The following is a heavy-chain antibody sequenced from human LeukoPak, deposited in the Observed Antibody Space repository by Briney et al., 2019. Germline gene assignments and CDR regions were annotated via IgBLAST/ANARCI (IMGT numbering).Heavy chain of an antibody. D-gene: IGHD2-15*01. CDR3: ARVPQGGSNPNWFDP. Sequence: SVKVSCKASEDTFSDYAISWVRQAPGPGLEWMGRIIPILRLANYAQQFQGRVTITADKSTSTVYMELSSLRSEDTAVYYCARVPQGGSNPNWFDPWGQGTLVTVSS. J-gene: IGHJ5*02. CDR2: IIPILRLA. V-gene: IGHV1-69*04. CDR1: EDTFSDYA.